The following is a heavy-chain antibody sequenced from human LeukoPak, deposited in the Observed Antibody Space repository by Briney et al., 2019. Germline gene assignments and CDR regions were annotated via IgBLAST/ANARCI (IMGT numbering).Heavy chain of an antibody. Sequence: GASVKVSCKASGGTFSSYAISWVRQAPGQGLEWMGGIIPILGTANYAQKFQGRVTITADESTSTAYMELSSLRSEDTAVYYCARSGFWSGYLNWFDPWGQGTLVTVSS. CDR1: GGTFSSYA. J-gene: IGHJ5*02. V-gene: IGHV1-69*13. CDR3: ARSGFWSGYLNWFDP. CDR2: IIPILGTA. D-gene: IGHD3-3*01.